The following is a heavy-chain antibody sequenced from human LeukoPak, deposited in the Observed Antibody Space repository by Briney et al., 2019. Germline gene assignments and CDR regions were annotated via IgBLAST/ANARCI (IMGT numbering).Heavy chain of an antibody. V-gene: IGHV1-2*02. CDR2: INPNSGGT. Sequence: GASVKVSCKASGYTFTGYYMHWVRQAPGQGLEWMGWINPNSGGTNYAQKFQGRVTMTRDTSISTAYMELSRLRSDDTAVYYCARVPAFTYYDILTGYDPSRRKAYYFDYWGQGTLVTVSS. CDR1: GYTFTGYY. D-gene: IGHD3-9*01. CDR3: ARVPAFTYYDILTGYDPSRRKAYYFDY. J-gene: IGHJ4*02.